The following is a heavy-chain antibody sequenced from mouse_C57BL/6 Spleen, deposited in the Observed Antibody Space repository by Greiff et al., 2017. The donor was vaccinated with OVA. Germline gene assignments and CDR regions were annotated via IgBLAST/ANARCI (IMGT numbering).Heavy chain of an antibody. CDR1: GYTFTSYW. V-gene: IGHV1-55*01. Sequence: QVQLQQPGAELVKPGASVKMSCKASGYTFTSYWITWVKQRPGQGLEWIGDIYPGSGSTNYNEKFKSKATLTVDTSSSTAYMQLSSLTSEDSAVYYCARDGNYEDYYAMDYWGQGTSVTVSS. J-gene: IGHJ4*01. CDR3: ARDGNYEDYYAMDY. CDR2: IYPGSGST. D-gene: IGHD2-1*01.